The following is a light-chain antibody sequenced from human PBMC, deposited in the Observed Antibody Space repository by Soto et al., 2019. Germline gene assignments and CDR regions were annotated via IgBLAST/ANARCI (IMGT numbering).Light chain of an antibody. J-gene: IGKJ4*01. CDR3: QQRSNWPLS. V-gene: IGKV3-11*01. CDR1: QSVSSY. Sequence: EIVLTQSPATLSLSPGERATLSCRASQSVSSYLAWYQQKPGQAPRLLIYDASNRATGIPARFSGSGSGTYFTLTNSSLEPEDFAVYYCQQRSNWPLSFGGGTKVEIK. CDR2: DAS.